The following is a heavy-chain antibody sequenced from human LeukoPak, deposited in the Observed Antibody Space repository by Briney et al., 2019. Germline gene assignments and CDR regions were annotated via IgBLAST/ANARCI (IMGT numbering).Heavy chain of an antibody. CDR2: ISSSSSTI. CDR3: AMAVDYYDRVPFFDI. D-gene: IGHD3-22*01. Sequence: GGSLRLSCAASGFTFSSYSMNWVRQAPGKGLEWVSYISSSSSTIYYADSVKGRFTISRDNAKNSLYLQMNSLRAEDTAVYYCAMAVDYYDRVPFFDIWGQGTMVTVSS. CDR1: GFTFSSYS. J-gene: IGHJ3*02. V-gene: IGHV3-48*04.